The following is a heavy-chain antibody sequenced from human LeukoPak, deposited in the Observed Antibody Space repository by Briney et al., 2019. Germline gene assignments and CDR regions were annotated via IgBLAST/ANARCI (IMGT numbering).Heavy chain of an antibody. CDR1: GFTFNNYA. CDR2: ISGTGDTT. CDR3: AKDGADTIYYFDS. D-gene: IGHD3-9*01. J-gene: IGHJ4*02. Sequence: GGSLRLSCAAFGFTFNNYAMTWVRQAPAKGLEWVSAISGTGDTTYYADSVKGRFTISRDNSKNTLSLQMNSLRAEDSAVYYCAKDGADTIYYFDSWGQGTLVTVSS. V-gene: IGHV3-23*01.